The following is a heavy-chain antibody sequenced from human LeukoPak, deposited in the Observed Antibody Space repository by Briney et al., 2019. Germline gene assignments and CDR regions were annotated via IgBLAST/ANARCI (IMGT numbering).Heavy chain of an antibody. CDR2: IYPGDSGT. Sequence: GESLKISCKGSGYRFTSYWIGWVRQKSGKGLEWMGIIYPGDSGTKYSPSFQGQVTISADKSISTAYLQWSSLKASDTAMYYCARWPTGSTNWFDPWGQGTLVTVSS. J-gene: IGHJ5*02. D-gene: IGHD4-17*01. V-gene: IGHV5-51*01. CDR3: ARWPTGSTNWFDP. CDR1: GYRFTSYW.